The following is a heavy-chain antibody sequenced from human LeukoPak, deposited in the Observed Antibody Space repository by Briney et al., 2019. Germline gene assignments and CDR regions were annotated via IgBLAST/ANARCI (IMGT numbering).Heavy chain of an antibody. J-gene: IGHJ2*01. CDR1: GFTFSSYW. CDR3: ARVLGYGDFPYWYFDL. V-gene: IGHV3-7*01. D-gene: IGHD4-17*01. Sequence: PGGSLRLSCAASGFTFSSYWMSWVRQAPGKGLEWVANIKQDGSEKYYVDSVKGRFTISRDNAKNSLYLQMNSLRAEDTAVYYCARVLGYGDFPYWYFDLWGRGTLVTVSS. CDR2: IKQDGSEK.